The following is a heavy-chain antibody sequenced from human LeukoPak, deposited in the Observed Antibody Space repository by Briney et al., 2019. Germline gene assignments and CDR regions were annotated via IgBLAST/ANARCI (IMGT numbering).Heavy chain of an antibody. CDR1: GFTFSSYE. CDR3: AKDLAAGIAFDL. J-gene: IGHJ3*01. Sequence: PGGSLRLSCAASGFTFSSYEMNWVRQAPGKGLEWVSGISESGGSTYYADSVKGRFTISRDNSKNTLYLQMNSLRAEDTAVYYCAKDLAAGIAFDLWGQGTMVIVSS. CDR2: ISESGGST. D-gene: IGHD6-13*01. V-gene: IGHV3-23*01.